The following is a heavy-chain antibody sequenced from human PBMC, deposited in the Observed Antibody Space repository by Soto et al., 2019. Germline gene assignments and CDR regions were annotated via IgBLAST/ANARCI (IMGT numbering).Heavy chain of an antibody. D-gene: IGHD6-25*01. J-gene: IGHJ5*02. CDR2: ISSNSAYI. CDR1: GFTFRSFT. V-gene: IGHV3-21*01. CDR3: TRDASRESSARGWFDP. Sequence: PGWSLRLSCAASGFTFRSFTMNWVRQAPGKGLEWVSTISSNSAYIYYTDALRGRFTISRDNAKNSLHLQMNSLRAEDTAVYYCTRDASRESSARGWFDPWGPGS.